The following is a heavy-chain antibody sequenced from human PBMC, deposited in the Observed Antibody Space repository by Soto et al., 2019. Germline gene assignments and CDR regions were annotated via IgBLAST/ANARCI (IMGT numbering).Heavy chain of an antibody. CDR3: ARRGGSSSGYYYYAIDV. J-gene: IGHJ6*04. CDR1: GGSMNSGGYY. V-gene: IGHV4-31*03. D-gene: IGHD6-6*01. CDR2: IYYNGDT. Sequence: PSETLSLTCSVSGGSMNSGGYYWSWIRQHPGKGLEWIGYIYYNGDTYYNPSLKSRVTISVDTSKNQFSLNLTSVTAADTAVYYCARRGGSSSGYYYYAIDVRGKGTTVT.